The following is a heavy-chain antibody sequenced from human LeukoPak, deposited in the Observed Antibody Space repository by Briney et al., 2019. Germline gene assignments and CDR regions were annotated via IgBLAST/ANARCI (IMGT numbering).Heavy chain of an antibody. Sequence: SETLSLICSVSGGSISSYYWSWIRQPPGKGLEWIGYISYSGSTNFNPSLKSRVTRSLHTPKNQFSLKLSSKTAAETARYYWASRLRAYNIDGSGHFDNGGQGTLITVS. CDR2: ISYSGST. J-gene: IGHJ4*02. CDR3: ASRLRAYNIDGSGHFDN. D-gene: IGHD3-22*01. V-gene: IGHV4-59*01. CDR1: GGSISSYY.